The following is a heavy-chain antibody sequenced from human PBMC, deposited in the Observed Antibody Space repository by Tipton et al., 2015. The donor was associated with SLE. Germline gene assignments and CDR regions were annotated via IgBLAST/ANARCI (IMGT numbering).Heavy chain of an antibody. CDR2: ISYSGST. CDR1: GGSISSYY. D-gene: IGHD2-2*01. V-gene: IGHV4-59*01. CDR3: ARYLCSSATCYGLDV. J-gene: IGHJ6*02. Sequence: TLSLTCTVSGGSISSYYWSWIRQPPGKGLEWIGYISYSGSTNYNPSLKSRVTISVDTSKNQFSLKLSSVTAADTAVYYCARYLCSSATCYGLDVWGRGTTVTVSS.